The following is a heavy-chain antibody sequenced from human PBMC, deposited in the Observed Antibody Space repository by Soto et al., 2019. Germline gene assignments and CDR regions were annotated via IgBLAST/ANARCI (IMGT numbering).Heavy chain of an antibody. V-gene: IGHV3-23*01. D-gene: IGHD3-22*01. CDR1: GFTFSSYS. CDR3: AREGFDSSGYYRGLDY. CDR2: ISGSGGST. J-gene: IGHJ4*02. Sequence: PGGSLRLSCAASGFTFSSYSMNWVRQAPGKGLEWVSTISGSGGSTYYADSVKGRFTISRDNSKNTLYLQMNSLRAEGTAVYYCAREGFDSSGYYRGLDYWGQGTLVTVSS.